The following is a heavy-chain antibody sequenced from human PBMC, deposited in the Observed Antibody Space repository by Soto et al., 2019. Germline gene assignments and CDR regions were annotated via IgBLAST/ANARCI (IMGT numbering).Heavy chain of an antibody. Sequence: EVQLVESGGGLIQPGGSLKLSCTASGFTLGYYWMHWVRQIPGKGLVCVSRINKDGSVTNYAESVTGRFTNPRDNAKNTLFLQMNSLSADDTAVYYCTRDISNGYNSYWGHGNLVTFSS. CDR2: INKDGSVT. V-gene: IGHV3-74*01. CDR3: TRDISNGYNSY. J-gene: IGHJ4*01. CDR1: GFTLGYYW. D-gene: IGHD2-2*02.